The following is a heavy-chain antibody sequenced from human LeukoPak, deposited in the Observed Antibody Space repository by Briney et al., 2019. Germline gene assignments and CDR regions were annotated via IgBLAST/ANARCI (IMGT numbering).Heavy chain of an antibody. CDR3: AREGEGYCSSTSCYGGKYYYYMDV. CDR1: GYTFTGDY. CDR2: INPNSGGT. J-gene: IGHJ6*03. Sequence: ASVKVSCKASGYTFTGDYMHWVRQAPGQGLEWMGWINPNSGGTNYAQKFQGRVTMTRDTSISTAYMELSRLRSDDTAVYYCAREGEGYCSSTSCYGGKYYYYMDVWGKGTTVTVSS. V-gene: IGHV1-2*02. D-gene: IGHD2-2*01.